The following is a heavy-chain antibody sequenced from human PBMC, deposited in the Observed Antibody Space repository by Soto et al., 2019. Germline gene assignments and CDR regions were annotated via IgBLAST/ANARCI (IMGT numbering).Heavy chain of an antibody. D-gene: IGHD3-22*01. CDR2: ISWNSGSI. J-gene: IGHJ4*02. CDR1: GLTFDDYA. CDR3: AKDHYYDSSSQFDY. Sequence: EVQLVESGGGLVQPGRSLRLSCAASGLTFDDYAMHWVRQAPGKGLEWVSGISWNSGSIAYADSVKGRFTISRDNAKNSLYLQMNSLRAEDTALYYCAKDHYYDSSSQFDYWGQGTLVTVSS. V-gene: IGHV3-9*01.